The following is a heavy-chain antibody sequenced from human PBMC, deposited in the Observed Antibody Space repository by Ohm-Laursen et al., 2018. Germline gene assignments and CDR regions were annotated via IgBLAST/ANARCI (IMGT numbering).Heavy chain of an antibody. V-gene: IGHV3-21*01. CDR2: ISSSSTYI. J-gene: IGHJ6*02. Sequence: SLRLSCAASGFTFSSYTMNWVRQDPGKGLEWVSAISSSSTYIYYADSVKGRFTISRDNAKNSLYLQMNNLRAEDTAVYYCARDVAHGGYGFGMDVWGQGTTVTVSS. CDR3: ARDVAHGGYGFGMDV. D-gene: IGHD5-12*01. CDR1: GFTFSSYT.